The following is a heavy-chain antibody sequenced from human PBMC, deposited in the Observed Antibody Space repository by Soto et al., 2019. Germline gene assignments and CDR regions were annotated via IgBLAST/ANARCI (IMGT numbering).Heavy chain of an antibody. CDR3: ARAFEGDYFDY. V-gene: IGHV3-30-3*01. CDR2: ISYDGSNK. Sequence: GGSLRLSCAASGFTFSSYAMHWVRQAPGKGLEWVAVISYDGSNKYYANSVKGRFTISRDNSKNTLYLQMNSLRAEDTAVYYCARAFEGDYFDYWGQGT. J-gene: IGHJ4*02. D-gene: IGHD3-9*01. CDR1: GFTFSSYA.